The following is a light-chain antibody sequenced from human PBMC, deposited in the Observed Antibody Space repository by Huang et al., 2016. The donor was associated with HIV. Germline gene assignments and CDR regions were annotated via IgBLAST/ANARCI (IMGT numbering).Light chain of an antibody. CDR2: GAS. CDR1: ESFSSR. CDR3: QQYNNWPPLLT. Sequence: EIVMTQSPATLSVSPGERVILSCRCSESFSSRLAWYQQNPGQAPRLLIYGASTRASGGPPRFSGSGSVTEFTLTISSLQSADFAVYYCQQYNNWPPLLTFGGGTKVEIK. V-gene: IGKV3-15*01. J-gene: IGKJ4*01.